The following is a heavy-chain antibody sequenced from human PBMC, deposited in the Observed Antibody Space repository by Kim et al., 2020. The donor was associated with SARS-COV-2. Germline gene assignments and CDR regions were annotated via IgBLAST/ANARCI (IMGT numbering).Heavy chain of an antibody. CDR3: ARAYDSSGISGPAYYYYGMDV. CDR2: IYYSGST. Sequence: SETLSLTCTVSGGSISSGGYYWSWIRQHPGKGLEWIGYIYYSGSTYYNPSLKSRVTISVDTSKNQFSLKLSSVTAADTAVYYCARAYDSSGISGPAYYYYGMDVWGQGTTVTVSS. V-gene: IGHV4-31*03. J-gene: IGHJ6*02. D-gene: IGHD3-22*01. CDR1: GGSISSGGYY.